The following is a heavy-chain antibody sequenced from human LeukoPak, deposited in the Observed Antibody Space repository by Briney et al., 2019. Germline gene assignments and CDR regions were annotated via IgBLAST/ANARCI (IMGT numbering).Heavy chain of an antibody. Sequence: GGSLRLSCEASGFTFSRYWMHWVRQAPGKGLVWVSRIKSDGKTNYADSVKGRFTISRDNSKNTVSLQMDSLRAEDTGVYYCARAPSEVGGYYPEYFRHWGQGTLVTVSS. D-gene: IGHD3-22*01. CDR3: ARAPSEVGGYYPEYFRH. CDR1: GFTFSRYW. J-gene: IGHJ1*01. CDR2: IKSDGKT. V-gene: IGHV3-74*01.